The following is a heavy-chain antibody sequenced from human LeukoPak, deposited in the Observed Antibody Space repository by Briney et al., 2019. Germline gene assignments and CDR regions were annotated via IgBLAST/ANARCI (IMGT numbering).Heavy chain of an antibody. V-gene: IGHV5-51*01. J-gene: IGHJ4*02. CDR3: ARLGYDSYHYFDY. CDR1: RYSFTSYW. CDR2: IYPGDSDT. D-gene: IGHD5-12*01. Sequence: GESLKISCKGSRYSFTSYWIGWVRQMPGKGLGWMGIIYPGDSDTRYSPSFQGQVTISADKSISTAYLQWSSLKASDTAMYYCARLGYDSYHYFDYWGQGTLVTVSS.